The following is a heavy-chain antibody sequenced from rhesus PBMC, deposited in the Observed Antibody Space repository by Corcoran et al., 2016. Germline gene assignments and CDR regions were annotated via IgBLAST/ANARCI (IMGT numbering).Heavy chain of an antibody. CDR3: ARDRGSGWPGFDY. J-gene: IGHJ4*01. Sequence: QVQLQESGPGLVKPSETLSLTCAVSGGSISDDYYWSWIRQPPGKGLEWIGSIVGSGGGTNYNPSLKYRVTISIYPSKTQFSLKLSSVTAADTAVYYCARDRGSGWPGFDYWGQGVLVTVSS. CDR2: IVGSGGGT. D-gene: IGHD6-31*01. CDR1: GGSISDDYY. V-gene: IGHV4-106*01.